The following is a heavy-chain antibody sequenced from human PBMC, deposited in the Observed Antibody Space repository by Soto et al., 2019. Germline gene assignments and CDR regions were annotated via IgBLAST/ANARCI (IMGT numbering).Heavy chain of an antibody. Sequence: QVQLVQSGAEVKKPGASVKVSCKASGYTFTGYYMHWVRQAPGQGLEWMGWINPNSGGTNYAQKCQGWVTMTRDTSISTAYMELSRLRSDDTAVYYCAREGKGRQLRYYYGMDVWGQGTTVTVSS. CDR2: INPNSGGT. V-gene: IGHV1-2*04. CDR1: GYTFTGYY. D-gene: IGHD3-10*01. CDR3: AREGKGRQLRYYYGMDV. J-gene: IGHJ6*02.